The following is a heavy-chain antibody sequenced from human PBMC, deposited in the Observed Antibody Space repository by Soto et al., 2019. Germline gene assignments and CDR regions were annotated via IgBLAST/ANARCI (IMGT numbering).Heavy chain of an antibody. CDR3: ASLGSPRYNEYFYGMGV. CDR1: EFTFRTYS. V-gene: IGHV3-21*02. J-gene: IGHJ6*02. CDR2: ISSTSGYI. D-gene: IGHD1-1*01. Sequence: EVQLVESGGGLVKPGASVRLSCAVSEFTFRTYSMNWVRQAPGMGLEWVSYISSTSGYIYYADSVKGRFTVSRDNAKNSVYLQMNSLRAEDTAIYYCASLGSPRYNEYFYGMGVWGQGTTVTVSS.